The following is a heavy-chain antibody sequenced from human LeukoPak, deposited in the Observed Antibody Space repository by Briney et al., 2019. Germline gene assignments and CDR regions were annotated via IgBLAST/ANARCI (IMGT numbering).Heavy chain of an antibody. CDR2: IRSSIYGGTP. Sequence: GGSLRLSCTSSGFTFREFAVSWFRQAPGKGLEWIGFIRSSIYGGTPKAAASVKGRFIFSRDDSKGVAYLRMNSLKTDDTAVYYCSREWGHGNALRPASWGQGTLVTVSS. CDR1: GFTFREFA. D-gene: IGHD1-1*01. V-gene: IGHV3-49*03. CDR3: SREWGHGNALRPAS. J-gene: IGHJ1*01.